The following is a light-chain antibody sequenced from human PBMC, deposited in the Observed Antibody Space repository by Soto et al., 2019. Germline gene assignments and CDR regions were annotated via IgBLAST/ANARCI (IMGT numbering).Light chain of an antibody. CDR3: QQYNSYSWT. Sequence: DIQMTHAPSTVSPSFADRVPIPCRDSQGISSWLDWYQQKPGKAPKLLIYDASSLESGVPSRFSGSGSGTEFTLTISSLQPDDFATYYCQQYNSYSWTFGQGTKVDIK. J-gene: IGKJ1*01. CDR1: QGISSW. V-gene: IGKV1-5*01. CDR2: DAS.